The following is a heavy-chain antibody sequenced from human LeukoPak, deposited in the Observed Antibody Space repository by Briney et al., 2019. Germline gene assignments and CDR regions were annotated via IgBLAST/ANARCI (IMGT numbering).Heavy chain of an antibody. D-gene: IGHD3-10*01. V-gene: IGHV4-39*01. CDR2: IYYSGST. CDR3: ARHFKLLLWFGESLNWFDP. J-gene: IGHJ5*02. CDR1: GGSISSSSYY. Sequence: SETLSLTCTVSGGSISSSSYYWGWIRQPPGKGLEWIGSIYYSGSTYYNPSLKSRVTISVDTSKNQFSLKLSSVTAADTAVYYCARHFKLLLWFGESLNWFDPWGQGTLVTVSS.